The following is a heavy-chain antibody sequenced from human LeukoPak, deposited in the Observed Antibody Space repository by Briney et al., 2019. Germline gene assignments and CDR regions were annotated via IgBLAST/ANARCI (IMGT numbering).Heavy chain of an antibody. CDR1: GFTFSSSW. CDR2: IKEDGREK. V-gene: IGHV3-7*01. CDR3: ARGGRPDY. D-gene: IGHD3-10*01. Sequence: GGSLRLSCATSGFTFSSSWMSWVRQAPGKGLECVAIIKEDGREKYYVDSVKGRFTISRDNAKNSLYLQMSSLRAEDTAVYYCARGGRPDYWGQGTLVTVSS. J-gene: IGHJ4*02.